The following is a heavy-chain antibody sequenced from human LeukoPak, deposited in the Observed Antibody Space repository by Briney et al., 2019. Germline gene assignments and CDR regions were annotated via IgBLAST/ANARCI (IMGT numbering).Heavy chain of an antibody. CDR1: GFTFSSYA. Sequence: GGSLRLSCAASGFTFSSYAMSWVRQAPGKGLEWVSAISGSGGGTYYADSVKGRFTISRDNSENTLYLQMNSLRAEDTAVYYCAKKIGVGATSLYFDYWGQGTLVTVSS. J-gene: IGHJ4*02. CDR2: ISGSGGGT. V-gene: IGHV3-23*01. D-gene: IGHD1-26*01. CDR3: AKKIGVGATSLYFDY.